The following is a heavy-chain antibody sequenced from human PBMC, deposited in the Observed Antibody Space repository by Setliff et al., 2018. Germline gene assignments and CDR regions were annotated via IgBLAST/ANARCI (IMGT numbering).Heavy chain of an antibody. CDR3: AKDLSRVLLWFGAGS. V-gene: IGHV3-7*01. CDR1: GFSFSSYW. D-gene: IGHD3-10*01. CDR2: IKQDGNEK. J-gene: IGHJ5*02. Sequence: GGSLRLSCGASGFSFSSYWMTWVRQAPGKGLEWVANIKQDGNEKHYVDSVMGRFTISRDNANNSLYLQMNSLRAEDTAVYYCAKDLSRVLLWFGAGSWGQGTLVTVS.